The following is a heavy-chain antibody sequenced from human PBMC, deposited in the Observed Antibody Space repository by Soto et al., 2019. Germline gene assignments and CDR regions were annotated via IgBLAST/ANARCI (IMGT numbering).Heavy chain of an antibody. CDR2: IYPDDSDT. V-gene: IGHV5-51*01. Sequence: PXDSLTVSGQDSGYRFTSYWIALVSQMPGKGLEWMGVIYPDDSDTKYSPSFQGQVTISADESISTAYLQWGNLKASDTAIYYCARLRIQSGDFRSFNYWGQGTLFTVSS. D-gene: IGHD1-1*01. J-gene: IGHJ4*02. CDR3: ARLRIQSGDFRSFNY. CDR1: GYRFTSYW.